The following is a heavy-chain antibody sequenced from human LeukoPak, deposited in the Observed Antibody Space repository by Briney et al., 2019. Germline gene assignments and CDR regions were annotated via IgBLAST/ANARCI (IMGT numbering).Heavy chain of an antibody. D-gene: IGHD6-13*01. V-gene: IGHV1-24*01. J-gene: IGHJ4*02. CDR2: FYPEDGET. Sequence: GASVKVSCKVSGYTLTELSMHWVRQAPGKGLEWMGGFYPEDGETIYAQKFQGRVTMTEDTSTDTAYMELSSLRSEDTAVYYCATTFDSSSWYGGKVFDYWGQGTLVTVSS. CDR3: ATTFDSSSWYGGKVFDY. CDR1: GYTLTELS.